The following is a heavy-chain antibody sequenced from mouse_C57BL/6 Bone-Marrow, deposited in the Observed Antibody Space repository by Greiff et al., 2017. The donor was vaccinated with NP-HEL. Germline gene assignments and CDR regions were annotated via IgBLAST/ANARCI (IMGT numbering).Heavy chain of an antibody. D-gene: IGHD3-1*01. CDR3: AREGPPHSSKDYYAMDY. Sequence: EVQLVESGGGLVKPGGSLKLSCAASGFTFSSYAMSWVRQTPEKRLEWVATISDGGSYTYYPDNVKGRFTISRDNAKNNLYLQMSHLKSEDTAMYYCAREGPPHSSKDYYAMDYWGQGTSVTVSS. CDR2: ISDGGSYT. V-gene: IGHV5-4*01. CDR1: GFTFSSYA. J-gene: IGHJ4*01.